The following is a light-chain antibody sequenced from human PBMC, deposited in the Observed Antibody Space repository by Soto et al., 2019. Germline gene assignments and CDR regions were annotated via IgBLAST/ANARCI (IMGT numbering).Light chain of an antibody. J-gene: IGKJ2*01. Sequence: EIVLTQSPGTLSLSPGERATLSCRASQSISSSYLAWYQQKPGQAPRLLIYGASSRATGIPDRFSGSVSGTDFTLTISRLEPEDVAVYYCQQNGGSPPYTLVQRTKLEIK. CDR2: GAS. V-gene: IGKV3-20*01. CDR3: QQNGGSPPYT. CDR1: QSISSSY.